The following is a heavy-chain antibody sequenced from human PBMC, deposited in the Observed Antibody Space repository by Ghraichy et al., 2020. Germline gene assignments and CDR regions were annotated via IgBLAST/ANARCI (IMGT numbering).Heavy chain of an antibody. J-gene: IGHJ3*02. Sequence: GGSLRLSCVASGFTFSSYAMSWVRQAPGEGLEWVSGIRGSGDSTAYADSVNGRFTISRDNSKNTLHLQMDSLRAEDTAIYYCAKDRFTAPDGFEIWGQGTTVTVS. CDR1: GFTFSSYA. CDR2: IRGSGDST. D-gene: IGHD3-3*01. V-gene: IGHV3-23*01. CDR3: AKDRFTAPDGFEI.